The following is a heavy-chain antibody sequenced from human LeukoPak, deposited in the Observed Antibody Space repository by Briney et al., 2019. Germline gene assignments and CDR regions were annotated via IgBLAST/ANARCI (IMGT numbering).Heavy chain of an antibody. Sequence: ASVKVSCKASGYTFTSYGFTWVRQAPGPGLERMGWIGAYNRNTNYAQKLQGRVTMTTDTSTSTAYMDLRSLRSDDTAVYYCARQVDSTMALPDYWGQGTLVTVSS. CDR2: IGAYNRNT. D-gene: IGHD3-10*01. CDR3: ARQVDSTMALPDY. CDR1: GYTFTSYG. V-gene: IGHV1-18*01. J-gene: IGHJ4*02.